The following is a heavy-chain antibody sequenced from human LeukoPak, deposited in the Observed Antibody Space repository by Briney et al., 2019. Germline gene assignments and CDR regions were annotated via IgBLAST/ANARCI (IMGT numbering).Heavy chain of an antibody. D-gene: IGHD1-1*01. CDR3: ARALNLLDPVTLDY. CDR1: GFTFNSYS. J-gene: IGHJ4*02. V-gene: IGHV3-48*01. CDR2: ISSSSSSI. Sequence: GGSLRLSCAASGFTFNSYSMNWVRQAPGKGLEWMSYISSSSSSIYYADSVKGRFTISRDNARNSLYLQMNSLRAEDTAVYYCARALNLLDPVTLDYWGQGTLVTVSS.